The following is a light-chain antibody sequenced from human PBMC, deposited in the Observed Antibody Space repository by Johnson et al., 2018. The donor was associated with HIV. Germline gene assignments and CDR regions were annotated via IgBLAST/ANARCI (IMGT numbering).Light chain of an antibody. CDR3: GTWDSILSANV. V-gene: IGLV1-51*02. CDR1: SSNIGNNY. J-gene: IGLJ1*01. Sequence: QSVLTQPPSVSAAPGQKVTISCSGSSSNIGNNYVSWYQQLPGTAPKLLVYENIKRPSGIPDRFSGSKSGTSATLGIAGLQTGDEADYYCGTWDSILSANVFGTWTKVTVL. CDR2: ENI.